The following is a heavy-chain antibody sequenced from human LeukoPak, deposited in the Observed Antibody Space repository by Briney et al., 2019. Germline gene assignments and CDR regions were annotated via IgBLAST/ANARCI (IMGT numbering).Heavy chain of an antibody. V-gene: IGHV1-18*01. CDR3: AKGATTLDY. J-gene: IGHJ4*02. D-gene: IGHD1-26*01. Sequence: ASVKVSCKASGGTFSSHAISWVRQAPGQGLEWMGWISAYNGNTNYAQKLQGRVTMTTDTSTSTAYMELRSLRSDDTAVYYCAKGATTLDYWGQGTLVTVSS. CDR2: ISAYNGNT. CDR1: GGTFSSHA.